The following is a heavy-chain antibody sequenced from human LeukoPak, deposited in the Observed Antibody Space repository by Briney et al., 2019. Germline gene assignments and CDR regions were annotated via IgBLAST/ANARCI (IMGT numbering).Heavy chain of an antibody. CDR2: ITGNSGTT. CDR1: GLIFSNYA. D-gene: IGHD2-8*01. V-gene: IGHV3-23*01. CDR3: AKDPNGDYIGAFDA. J-gene: IGHJ3*01. Sequence: RRSLRLSCAASGLIFSNYAMTWVRQAPGKGLEWVSSITGNSGTTKYADSVRGRFTMSRDNSRNTLYLQMDSLRAEDTAVYYCAKDPNGDYIGAFDAWGPGTMVIVSS.